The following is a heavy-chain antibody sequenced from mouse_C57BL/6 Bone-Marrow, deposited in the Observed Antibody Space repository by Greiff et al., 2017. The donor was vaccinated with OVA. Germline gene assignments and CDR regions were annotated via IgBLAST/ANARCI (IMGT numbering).Heavy chain of an antibody. CDR2: VYPRDGST. V-gene: IGHV1-78*01. D-gene: IGHD1-2*01. Sequence: QVQLQQSDVELVKPGASVKISCKASGYTFTDYTIHWMKQRPEQGLEWIGYVYPRDGSTKYNEKFKGKATLTADKSSSTACMQLSSLTSEDSAVYFCASYGPGYFDYWGRGTTLTVSS. CDR3: ASYGPGYFDY. J-gene: IGHJ2*01. CDR1: GYTFTDYT.